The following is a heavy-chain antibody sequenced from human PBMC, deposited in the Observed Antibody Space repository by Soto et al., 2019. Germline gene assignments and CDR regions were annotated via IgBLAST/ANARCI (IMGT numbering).Heavy chain of an antibody. CDR2: ISGSGGST. Sequence: GGSLRLSCAASGFTFSSYAMSWVRQAPGKGLEWVSAISGSGGSTYYADSVKGRFTISRDNSKNTLYLQMNSLRAEDTAVYYCASGVVIPSRYYYYYGMDVWGQGTTVTVSS. J-gene: IGHJ6*02. CDR3: ASGVVIPSRYYYYYGMDV. V-gene: IGHV3-23*01. CDR1: GFTFSSYA. D-gene: IGHD3-3*01.